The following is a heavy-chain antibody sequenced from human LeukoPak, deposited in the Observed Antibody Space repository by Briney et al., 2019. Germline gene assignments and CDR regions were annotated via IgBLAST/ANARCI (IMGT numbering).Heavy chain of an antibody. J-gene: IGHJ1*01. V-gene: IGHV3-30*18. CDR1: GFTFSGYG. D-gene: IGHD3-22*01. CDR2: ISYDGRNT. CDR3: AKDSSSGYPFQD. Sequence: GGSLRLSCAASGFTFSGYGMHWVRQAPGKGLEWVAVISYDGRNTYYADSVKGRFTISRDNSKKTLYLQMNSLRAEDTAVYYCAKDSSSGYPFQDWGQGTLVTVSS.